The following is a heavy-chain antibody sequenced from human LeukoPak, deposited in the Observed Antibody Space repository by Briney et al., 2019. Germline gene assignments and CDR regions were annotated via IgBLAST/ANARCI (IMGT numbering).Heavy chain of an antibody. Sequence: GALRLSFATPGFPFSSFEMKLGRPAPGEGGGWGSYMTSSGSTIYYADSVKGRFTISRDNAKNSLYLQMNSLRAEDTAVYYCAREGHSSFPWLVESGPPGGWGQGTLVTVSS. D-gene: IGHD6-19*01. V-gene: IGHV3-48*03. CDR2: MTSSGSTI. J-gene: IGHJ4*02. CDR1: GFPFSSFE. CDR3: AREGHSSFPWLVESGPPGG.